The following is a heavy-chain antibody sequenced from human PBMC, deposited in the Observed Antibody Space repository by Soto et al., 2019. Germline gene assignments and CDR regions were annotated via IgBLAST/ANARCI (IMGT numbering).Heavy chain of an antibody. CDR1: GFSFNDYA. D-gene: IGHD3-22*01. CDR2: INDDGDST. V-gene: IGHV3-23*01. CDR3: AKVVVMRAVNDALDI. Sequence: LRLSCAASGFSFNDYAMTWVRQAPGKGLEWVSAINDDGDSTYYADSVKGRFTISRDNSKNTVFLEMNSLRAEDTAAYHCAKVVVMRAVNDALDIWGQGTMVTVSS. J-gene: IGHJ3*02.